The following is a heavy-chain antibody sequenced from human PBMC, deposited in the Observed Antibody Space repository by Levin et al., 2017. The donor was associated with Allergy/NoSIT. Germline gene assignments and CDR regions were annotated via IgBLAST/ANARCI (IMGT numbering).Heavy chain of an antibody. V-gene: IGHV1-2*02. CDR1: RYIFSDYF. Sequence: GESLKISCKASRYIFSDYFIHWVRQAPGQGLEWMGWINPHSGDTKYAQEFQGRVTMTRDTSISTDYMELTRLTSDETAVYYCARDLYNDDSVFGYWGQGTLVKVCS. D-gene: IGHD3-22*01. J-gene: IGHJ4*02. CDR2: INPHSGDT. CDR3: ARDLYNDDSVFGY.